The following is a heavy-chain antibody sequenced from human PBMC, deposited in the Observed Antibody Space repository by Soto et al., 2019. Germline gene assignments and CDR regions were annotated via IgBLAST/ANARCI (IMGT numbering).Heavy chain of an antibody. D-gene: IGHD3-9*01. Sequence: GESLKISCKGSGYSFTSYWIGWVRQMPGKGLECMGIIYPGDSDTRYSPSFQGQVTISADKSIGTAYLQWSSLKASDTAMYYCARLLLRYEYYYYGMDVWGQGTTVTVSS. CDR1: GYSFTSYW. CDR3: ARLLLRYEYYYYGMDV. CDR2: IYPGDSDT. V-gene: IGHV5-51*01. J-gene: IGHJ6*02.